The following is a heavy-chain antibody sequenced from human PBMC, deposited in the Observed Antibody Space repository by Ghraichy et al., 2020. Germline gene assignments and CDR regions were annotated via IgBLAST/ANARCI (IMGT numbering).Heavy chain of an antibody. J-gene: IGHJ5*02. D-gene: IGHD3-9*01. V-gene: IGHV2-5*01. CDR2: IYWNDGE. Sequence: SGPTLVKPTQTLTLTCTFSFSANSSGVGVGWIRQPPGKALEWIALIYWNDGERYSPSLKSRITITKDTSKNQVVLTMTNMDPVDTGTYYCAHSRYDHNWFDPWGQGTLVTVSS. CDR1: FSANSSGVG. CDR3: AHSRYDHNWFDP.